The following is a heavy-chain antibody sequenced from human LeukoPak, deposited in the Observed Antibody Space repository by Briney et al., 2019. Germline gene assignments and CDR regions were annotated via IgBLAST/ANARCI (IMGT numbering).Heavy chain of an antibody. CDR3: ARSARHCNNGVCFTDYYIDL. Sequence: ASVKVPCKTSGYTFTDSYIHWVRQAPGQGLEWMGRINPNSGDPNYPQKFQGRVTMTRDTSISTAYMEMSSLTSDDTAVYYCARSARHCNNGVCFTDYYIDLWGKGTTVIVSS. CDR2: INPNSGDP. J-gene: IGHJ6*03. D-gene: IGHD2-8*01. CDR1: GYTFTDSY. V-gene: IGHV1-2*06.